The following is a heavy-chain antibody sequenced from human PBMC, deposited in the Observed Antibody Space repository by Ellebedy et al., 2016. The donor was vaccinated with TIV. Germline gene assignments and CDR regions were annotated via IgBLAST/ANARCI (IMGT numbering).Heavy chain of an antibody. J-gene: IGHJ4*02. D-gene: IGHD3-22*01. CDR2: ISGAGDNT. V-gene: IGHV3-23*01. CDR3: AKGTSSGFNYDRVGFEY. CDR1: GFTFSSFA. Sequence: GESLKISCAASGFTFSSFAMHWVRQAPGKGLERLSVISGAGDNTYDADSVKGRFTITRDNSKNTLYLQMDRLRAEDTAVYYCAKGTSSGFNYDRVGFEYWGQGTLVTVSS.